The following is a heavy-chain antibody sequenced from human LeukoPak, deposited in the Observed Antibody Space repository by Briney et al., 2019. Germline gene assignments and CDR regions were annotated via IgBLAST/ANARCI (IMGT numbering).Heavy chain of an antibody. V-gene: IGHV3-53*01. D-gene: IGHD6-13*01. CDR2: IYSGGST. CDR1: GFTVSSNY. Sequence: GGSLRHSCAASGFTVSSNYMSWVRQAPGKGLEWVSVIYSGGSTYYADSVKGRFTISRDNSKNTLYLQMNSLRAEDTAVYYCARDLGYSSSWYYFDYWGQGTLVTVSS. J-gene: IGHJ4*02. CDR3: ARDLGYSSSWYYFDY.